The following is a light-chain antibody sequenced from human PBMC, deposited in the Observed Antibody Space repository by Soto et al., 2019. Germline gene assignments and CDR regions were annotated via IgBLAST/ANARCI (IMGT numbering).Light chain of an antibody. V-gene: IGLV2-14*03. J-gene: IGLJ2*01. CDR2: DVT. CDR3: SSYATTSPVV. Sequence: QSALTQPASVSGSPGQSITISCTGTTSDVGASTYVCWYQQHPGQAPKLIIYDVTKRPSGASARFSGSKSGNTASLTISGLQAEDEADYFCSSYATTSPVVFGGGTKLTAL. CDR1: TSDVGASTY.